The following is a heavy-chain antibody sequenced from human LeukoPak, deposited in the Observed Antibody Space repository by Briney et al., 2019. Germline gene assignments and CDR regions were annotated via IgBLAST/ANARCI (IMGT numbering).Heavy chain of an antibody. CDR2: ISYDGDNK. CDR3: ARDLYFYEISGYPEY. D-gene: IGHD3-22*01. CDR1: GFTFSSYV. J-gene: IGHJ4*02. Sequence: GGSLRPSCAASGFTFSSYVMHWVRQAPGKGLEWVAIISYDGDNKYYADSVKGRFTISRDNSKNTLYLQMISLRAEDTAVYYCARDLYFYEISGYPEYWGQGTLVTVSS. V-gene: IGHV3-30*03.